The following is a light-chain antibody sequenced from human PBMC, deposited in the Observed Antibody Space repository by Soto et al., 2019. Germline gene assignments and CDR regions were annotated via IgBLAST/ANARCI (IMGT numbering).Light chain of an antibody. V-gene: IGKV1-5*01. CDR2: DAS. CDR1: QSISSW. Sequence: DIQMTQSPSTLSASVGDRVTITCRASQSISSWLAWYQQKPGKAPKLLIYDASSLGSGVPSRFSGSGSGTEFTLTISSPQPDDFATYYCQQYNSYPRTFGQGTKVDIK. CDR3: QQYNSYPRT. J-gene: IGKJ1*01.